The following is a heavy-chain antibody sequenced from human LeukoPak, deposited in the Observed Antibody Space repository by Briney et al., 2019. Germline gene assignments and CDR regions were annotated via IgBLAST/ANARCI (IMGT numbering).Heavy chain of an antibody. CDR3: TRDTDFGSPTNYFDH. D-gene: IGHD3-10*01. CDR2: ISCEGQTT. Sequence: GGTLRLSCAASGFTFDDFAMHWVRQAPAKGLEGVSLISCEGQTTFYADSVRGRFTISRDNSKNSLYLQMNSLTTDDTAFYYCTRDTDFGSPTNYFDHWGQGTLVSVSS. V-gene: IGHV3-43*01. CDR1: GFTFDDFA. J-gene: IGHJ4*02.